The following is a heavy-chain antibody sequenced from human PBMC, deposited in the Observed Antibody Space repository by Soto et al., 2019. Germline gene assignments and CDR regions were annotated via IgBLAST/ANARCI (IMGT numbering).Heavy chain of an antibody. J-gene: IGHJ4*02. D-gene: IGHD6-19*01. CDR1: GYTFTSYY. V-gene: IGHV1-46*01. CDR3: ARAPAMGSGWYDFDY. CDR2: INPSGGRT. Sequence: ASVKVSCKASGYTFTSYYMHWVRQAPGQGLEWMGIINPSGGRTSYAQKFQGRVTMTADESTSTAYMELSSLRSEDTAVYYCARAPAMGSGWYDFDYWGQGTLVTVSS.